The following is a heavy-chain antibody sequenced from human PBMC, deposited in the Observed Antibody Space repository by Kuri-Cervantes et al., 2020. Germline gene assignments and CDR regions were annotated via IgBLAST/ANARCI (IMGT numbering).Heavy chain of an antibody. V-gene: IGHV1-2*02. J-gene: IGHJ4*02. CDR1: GYTFTGYY. D-gene: IGHD2/OR15-2a*01. CDR2: INPNSGGT. CDR3: ARVAAPNTHFLVY. Sequence: ASVKVSCKASGYTFTGYYMHWVRQAPGQGLEWMGWINPNSGGTNYAQKFQGRVTMTRDTSITTAYMELSRPRSDDTAVYYCARVAAPNTHFLVYWGQGTLVTVSS.